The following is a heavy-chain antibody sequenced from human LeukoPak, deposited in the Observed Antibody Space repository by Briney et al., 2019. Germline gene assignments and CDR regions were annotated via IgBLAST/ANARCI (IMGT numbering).Heavy chain of an antibody. V-gene: IGHV6-1*01. CDR3: ARKSGASTLFDY. Sequence: PSQTLSLTCAISGDSVSSNSAAWNWIRQSPSRGLKWLGRTYYRSKWYNDYAVSVKGRITINPDTSKNQFSLQLNSVTPEDTAFYYCARKSGASTLFDYWGQGTLVTVSS. CDR1: GDSVSSNSAA. J-gene: IGHJ4*02. CDR2: TYYRSKWYN. D-gene: IGHD3-10*01.